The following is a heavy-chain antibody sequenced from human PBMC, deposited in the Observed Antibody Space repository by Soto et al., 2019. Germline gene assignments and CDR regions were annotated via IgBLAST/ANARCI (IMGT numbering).Heavy chain of an antibody. CDR1: GDTFTTYT. J-gene: IGHJ5*01. CDR3: PRVHLFSGSQAFDS. V-gene: IGHV1-69*04. Sequence: QVQLVQSGAELKKPGSSVNVSCQASGDTFTTYTISWVRQAPGQGPEWMGRIIPNLGITNYARKTQGLFTTIADTSSTIIYMELSSLKYHDTAVYRCPRVHLFSGSQAFDSWGQGTLVTVSS. D-gene: IGHD1-26*01. CDR2: IIPNLGIT.